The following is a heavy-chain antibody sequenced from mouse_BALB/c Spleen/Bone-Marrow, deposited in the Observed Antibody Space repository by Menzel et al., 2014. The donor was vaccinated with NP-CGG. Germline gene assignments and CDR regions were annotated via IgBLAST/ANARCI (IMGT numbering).Heavy chain of an antibody. CDR2: ITSGGRYT. Sequence: EVHLVESGEDLVKSGGSLKLSCAASGFTFSSYGMSWVRQTPDKRLEWVATITSGGRYTYYPDSVKGRFTPSRDNAKNTLYLQMSSLKSEDTAMYYCARRGGEKDYFDYWGQGTTLTVSS. V-gene: IGHV5-6*01. CDR1: GFTFSSYG. J-gene: IGHJ2*01. CDR3: ARRGGEKDYFDY.